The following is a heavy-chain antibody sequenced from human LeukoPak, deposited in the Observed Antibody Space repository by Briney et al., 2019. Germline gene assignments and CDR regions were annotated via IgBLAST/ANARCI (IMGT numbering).Heavy chain of an antibody. Sequence: GASVKVSCKASGGTFSSYAISWVRQAPGQGLEWMGRIIPILGIANYAQKFQGRVTITADKSTSTAYMELSSLRSEDTAVYYCARDGRIAAANENHNWFDPWGQGTLVTVSS. CDR1: GGTFSSYA. CDR2: IIPILGIA. J-gene: IGHJ5*02. V-gene: IGHV1-69*04. D-gene: IGHD6-13*01. CDR3: ARDGRIAAANENHNWFDP.